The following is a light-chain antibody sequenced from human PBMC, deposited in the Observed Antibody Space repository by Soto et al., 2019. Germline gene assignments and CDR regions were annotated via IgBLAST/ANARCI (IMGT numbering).Light chain of an antibody. CDR1: QSVRSS. Sequence: EIVLTQSPATLSLSPGERATVSCRASQSVRSSLAWYQHKPGQAPRLLIYDASTRATGIPARFTGSGSGTDFTLTISRLEPADFAVYYCQQYYSLPYTFCQGTKLEI. V-gene: IGKV3-11*01. CDR2: DAS. CDR3: QQYYSLPYT. J-gene: IGKJ2*01.